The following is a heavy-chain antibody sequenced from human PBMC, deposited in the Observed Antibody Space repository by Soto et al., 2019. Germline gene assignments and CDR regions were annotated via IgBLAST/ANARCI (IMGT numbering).Heavy chain of an antibody. Sequence: QVQLRESGPGLVKPSQTLSLTCSVSGASVAGGSYYWSWVRQPPGKGLEWIGYIPSRGRPFYNPSLTSRGTLSAYTSKNQLSLQLTSVAAADTAVYYCARDTYSGYDFGLWGQGTLVTVSS. J-gene: IGHJ5*02. CDR2: IPSRGRP. CDR1: GASVAGGSYY. V-gene: IGHV4-30-4*01. CDR3: ARDTYSGYDFGL. D-gene: IGHD5-12*01.